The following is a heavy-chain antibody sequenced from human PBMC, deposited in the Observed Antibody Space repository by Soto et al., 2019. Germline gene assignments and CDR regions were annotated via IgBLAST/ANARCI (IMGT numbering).Heavy chain of an antibody. J-gene: IGHJ4*02. D-gene: IGHD6-13*01. V-gene: IGHV4-39*01. CDR2: IYYSGST. CDR1: GGSISSSSYY. CDR3: AGSKTYPGRSSWNDY. Sequence: QLQLQESGPGLVKPSETLSLTCTVSGGSISSSSYYWGWIRQPPGKGLEWIGSIYYSGSTYYNPSLKSRVTISVDTSKIQFSLKLSSVTAADTAVYYCAGSKTYPGRSSWNDYWGQGTLVTVSS.